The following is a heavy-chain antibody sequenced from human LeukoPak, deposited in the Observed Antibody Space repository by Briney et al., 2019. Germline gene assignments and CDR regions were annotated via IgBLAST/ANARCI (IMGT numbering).Heavy chain of an antibody. CDR2: ITAGNGNT. D-gene: IGHD2-15*01. J-gene: IGHJ4*02. V-gene: IGHV1-3*01. CDR3: ARDSGEYYFDY. CDR1: GYIFISYA. Sequence: ASVKASCKASGYIFISYAMHWVRQAPGQRLEWMGWITAGNGNTKYSQKFQGRVTITRDTSASTAYMELSSLRSEDTAVYYCARDSGEYYFDYWGQGTLVTVSS.